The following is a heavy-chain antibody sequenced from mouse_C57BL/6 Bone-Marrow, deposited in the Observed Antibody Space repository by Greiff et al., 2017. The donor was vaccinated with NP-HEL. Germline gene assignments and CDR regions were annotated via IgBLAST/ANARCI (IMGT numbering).Heavy chain of an antibody. V-gene: IGHV7-3*01. J-gene: IGHJ1*03. CDR3: ARGGNYYGSSYWYFDV. CDR2: IRNKANGYTT. D-gene: IGHD1-1*01. CDR1: GFTFTDYY. Sequence: EVKLMESGGGLVQPGGSLSLSCAASGFTFTDYYMSWVRQPPGKALEWLGFIRNKANGYTTESSASVKGRFTISRDNSQSILYLQMNALRAEDSATYYCARGGNYYGSSYWYFDVWGTGTTVTVSS.